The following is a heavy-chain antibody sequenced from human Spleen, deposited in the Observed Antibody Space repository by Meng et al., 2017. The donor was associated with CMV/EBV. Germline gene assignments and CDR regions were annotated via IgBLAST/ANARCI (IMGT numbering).Heavy chain of an antibody. CDR2: IKQDGSEK. D-gene: IGHD3-3*01. V-gene: IGHV3-7*01. Sequence: GESLKISCAASGFTFSSYWMSWVRQAPGKGLEWVANIKQDGSEKYYVDSVKGPFTISRDNAKNSLYLQMNSLRAEDTAVYYCARDLRRITIFGVVSIRGGYWGQGTLVTVSS. J-gene: IGHJ4*02. CDR1: GFTFSSYW. CDR3: ARDLRRITIFGVVSIRGGY.